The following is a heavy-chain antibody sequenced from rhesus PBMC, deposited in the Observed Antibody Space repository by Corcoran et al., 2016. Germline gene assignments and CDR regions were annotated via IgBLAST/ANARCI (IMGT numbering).Heavy chain of an antibody. D-gene: IGHD5-24*01. CDR2: IYGSSGST. CDR1: VGSLRDNYY. Sequence: QVQLQESGPGLVKPSEPLSLTFAVSVGSLRDNYYWNWIRQPPGKGLEWIGNIYGSSGSTYYNTSLKSRVTISKDTSKNQFSLKLSSVTAADTAVYFCAREGTVSYFDHWGQGVLVTVSS. V-gene: IGHV4S9*01. J-gene: IGHJ4*01. CDR3: AREGTVSYFDH.